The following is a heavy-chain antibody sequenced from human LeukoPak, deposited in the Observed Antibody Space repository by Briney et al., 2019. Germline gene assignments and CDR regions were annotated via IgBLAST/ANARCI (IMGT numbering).Heavy chain of an antibody. CDR3: SSSVFYSSGWYGGY. V-gene: IGHV3-23*01. CDR2: ISATGGNT. D-gene: IGHD6-19*01. CDR1: GFTFSSYA. J-gene: IGHJ4*02. Sequence: GGSLRLSCAACGFTFSSYAMSWVRQAPGKGLEWVSLISATGGNTYYADSVKGRFTISRDNSKNTLYLHMNSLRAEDTAIYYCSSSVFYSSGWYGGYWGQGTLVTVSS.